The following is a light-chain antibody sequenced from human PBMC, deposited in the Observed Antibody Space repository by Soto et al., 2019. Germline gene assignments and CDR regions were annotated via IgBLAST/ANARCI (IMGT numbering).Light chain of an antibody. CDR1: QSVSSNY. V-gene: IGKV3-20*01. CDR2: GAS. J-gene: IGKJ4*01. Sequence: EIVLTQSPGTLSLSPGERATLSCRASQSVSSNYLAWYQQKPGQAPRLLIYGASSRATGIPDRFSGSGSGTDFVLTISRLEPGDFAVYYCQQYGTAPLTFGGGTKVDIK. CDR3: QQYGTAPLT.